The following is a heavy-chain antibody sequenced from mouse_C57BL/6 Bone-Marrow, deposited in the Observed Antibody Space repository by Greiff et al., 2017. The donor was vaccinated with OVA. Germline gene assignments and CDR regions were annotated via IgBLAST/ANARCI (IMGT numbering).Heavy chain of an antibody. CDR1: GYSITSGYY. Sequence: VQLKESGPGLVKPSQSLSLTCSVTGYSITSGYYWNWIRQFPGNKLEWMGYISYDGSNNYNPSLKNRISITRDTSKNQFFLKLNSVTTEDTATYYCARVGYYGSSAMDYWGQGTSVTVSS. D-gene: IGHD1-1*01. CDR3: ARVGYYGSSAMDY. CDR2: ISYDGSN. J-gene: IGHJ4*01. V-gene: IGHV3-6*01.